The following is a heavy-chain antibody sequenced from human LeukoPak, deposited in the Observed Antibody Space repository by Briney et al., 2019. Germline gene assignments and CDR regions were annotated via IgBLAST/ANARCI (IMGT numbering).Heavy chain of an antibody. CDR2: IYYSGST. CDR1: GGSISSYY. D-gene: IGHD3-10*01. Sequence: SETLSPTCTVSGGSISSYYWSWIRQPPGKGLEWIGYIYYSGSTNYNPSLKSRVTISVDTSKNQFSLKLSSVTAADTAVYYCAVDSVRGVLGFDPWGQGTLVTVSS. J-gene: IGHJ5*02. CDR3: AVDSVRGVLGFDP. V-gene: IGHV4-59*08.